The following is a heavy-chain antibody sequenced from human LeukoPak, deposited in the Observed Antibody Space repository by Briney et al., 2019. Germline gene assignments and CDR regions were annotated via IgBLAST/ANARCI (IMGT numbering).Heavy chain of an antibody. V-gene: IGHV1-69*13. CDR3: ATAPHQSRELDY. D-gene: IGHD1-26*01. CDR2: IIPIFGTA. J-gene: IGHJ4*02. Sequence: SVKVSCKASGGSFTSYAVSWVRQAPGQGLEWMGGIIPIFGTANYAQKLQGRVTITADESTSTAYMELSSLRSEDTAVYYCATAPHQSRELDYWGQGTLVTVSS. CDR1: GGSFTSYA.